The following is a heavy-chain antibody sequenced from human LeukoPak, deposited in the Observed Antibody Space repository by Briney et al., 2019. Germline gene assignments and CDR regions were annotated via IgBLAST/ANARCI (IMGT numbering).Heavy chain of an antibody. CDR3: ARDPYSSTWSYGMDV. Sequence: GLLSPSFAASGSTFSSYWICLVRPAPGKGEECGANIKQEGSEEVYAVSVKGRFTISRDNAKNSLFLQMNTLRAEDTAVYYCARDPYSSTWSYGMDVWGQGTTVTVSS. CDR2: IKQEGSEE. J-gene: IGHJ6*02. V-gene: IGHV3-7*05. CDR1: GSTFSSYW. D-gene: IGHD6-6*01.